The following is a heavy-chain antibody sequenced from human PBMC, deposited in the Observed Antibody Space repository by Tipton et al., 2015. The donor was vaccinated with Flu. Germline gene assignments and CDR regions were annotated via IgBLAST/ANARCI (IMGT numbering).Heavy chain of an antibody. CDR3: ARDKNEFYAFEN. Sequence: SLRLSCAASGFTFASYEMNWVRQAPGKGLEWVSFVSPSGSTTYYADSVRGRFTTSRDNAKNSVYLQMNSLRAEDTAIYCCARDKNEFYAFENWAQGTLVTVSS. CDR2: VSPSGSTT. V-gene: IGHV3-48*03. D-gene: IGHD2/OR15-2a*01. CDR1: GFTFASYE. J-gene: IGHJ4*02.